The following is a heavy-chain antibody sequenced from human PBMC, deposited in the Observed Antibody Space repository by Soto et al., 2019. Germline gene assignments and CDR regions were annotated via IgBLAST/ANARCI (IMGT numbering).Heavy chain of an antibody. Sequence: EVQLVESGGGLVQPGGSLRLSCATSGFTFSDYWIHWVRQAPGKGLVWVSRINGDGSRSDYADSVKGRFTIYRHNAENTVYLQMNSLSAEDTAVYFCARGIRGKYGMDVWGHGTTITVSS. D-gene: IGHD3-10*01. CDR3: ARGIRGKYGMDV. V-gene: IGHV3-74*01. J-gene: IGHJ6*02. CDR1: GFTFSDYW. CDR2: INGDGSRS.